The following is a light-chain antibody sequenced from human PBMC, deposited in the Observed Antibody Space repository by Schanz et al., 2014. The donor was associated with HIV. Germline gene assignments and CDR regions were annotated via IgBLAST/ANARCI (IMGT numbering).Light chain of an antibody. V-gene: IGLV2-14*03. CDR1: SGDVGSYNY. CDR3: QSFDSSLSGVV. J-gene: IGLJ2*01. CDR2: DVT. Sequence: QSALTQPASVSGSPGQSISISCTGTSGDVGSYNYVSWYQQHPGKAPKLMIYDVTKRPSGVPDRFTGSQSGTSASLAISGLQAEDEADYFCQSFDSSLSGVVFGGGTKLTVL.